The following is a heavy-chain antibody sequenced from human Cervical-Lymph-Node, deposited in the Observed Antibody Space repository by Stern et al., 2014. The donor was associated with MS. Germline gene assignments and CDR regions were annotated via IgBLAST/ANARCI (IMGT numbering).Heavy chain of an antibody. CDR3: ARARSVAGTGYFDY. CDR1: GGSVLSGSFY. J-gene: IGHJ4*02. CDR2: IYYSGTT. Sequence: QLQLQESGPRLMKPSETLSLTCTVSGGSVLSGSFYWSWIRQPPGKGLEWIGYIYYSGTTNYNPSLKSRVTISVDTSKNQFSLKLSSVTAADTAVYYCARARSVAGTGYFDYWGQGTLVTVSS. D-gene: IGHD6-19*01. V-gene: IGHV4-61*01.